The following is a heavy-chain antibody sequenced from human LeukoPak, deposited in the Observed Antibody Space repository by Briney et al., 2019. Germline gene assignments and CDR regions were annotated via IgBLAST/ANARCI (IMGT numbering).Heavy chain of an antibody. CDR3: ARGHIAVAGMDWLDP. CDR2: IYARGST. J-gene: IGHJ5*02. D-gene: IGHD6-19*01. Sequence: SETLSLTCTVSGDSTSSESYYWTWIRQPAGKGLEWLGHIYARGSTNYNPSLESRVTISVDTSKNQFSLKLTSVTAADTAVYYCARGHIAVAGMDWLDPWGQGTLVTVSS. V-gene: IGHV4-61*09. CDR1: GDSTSSESYY.